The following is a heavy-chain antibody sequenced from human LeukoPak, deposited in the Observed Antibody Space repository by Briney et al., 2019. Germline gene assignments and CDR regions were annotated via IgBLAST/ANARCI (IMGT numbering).Heavy chain of an antibody. CDR2: INAGNGNT. V-gene: IGHV1-3*01. J-gene: IGHJ4*02. CDR3: ARDLGGGWYPFDY. D-gene: IGHD6-19*01. Sequence: GASVKVSCKAPGYTFTSYAMHWVRQAPGQRLEWMGWINAGNGNTKYSQKFQGRVTITRDTSASTAYMELSSLRSEDTAVYYCARDLGGGWYPFDYWGQGTLVTVSS. CDR1: GYTFTSYA.